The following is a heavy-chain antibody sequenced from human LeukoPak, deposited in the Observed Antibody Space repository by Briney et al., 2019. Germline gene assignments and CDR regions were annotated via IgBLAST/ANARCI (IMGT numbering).Heavy chain of an antibody. CDR3: AKEALVLGSGAFDY. V-gene: IGHV3-23*01. J-gene: IGHJ4*02. CDR2: ISGSGGST. Sequence: GGSLRLSCAASGFPLSSYAMIWLRQAPGRGLEGVSAISGSGGSTYYADSVKGRFTISRDNSKNTLYLQMNSLRAEDTAVYYCAKEALVLGSGAFDYWGQGTLVTVSS. CDR1: GFPLSSYA. D-gene: IGHD6-13*01.